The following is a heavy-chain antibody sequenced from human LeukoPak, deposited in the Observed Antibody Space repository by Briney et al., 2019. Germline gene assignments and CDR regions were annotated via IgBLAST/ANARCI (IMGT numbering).Heavy chain of an antibody. CDR2: IDYSGST. J-gene: IGHJ4*02. D-gene: IGHD3-10*01. V-gene: IGHV4-31*03. Sequence: SQTLSLTCTVSGGSISSGGYSWSWIRQHPGKGLEWIGYIDYSGSTYYNPSLKSRVTISVDTSKNQFSLKLSSVTAADTAVCYCARSPQAGSYHTPTAYYFDYWGQGTLVTVYS. CDR3: ARSPQAGSYHTPTAYYFDY. CDR1: GGSISSGGYS.